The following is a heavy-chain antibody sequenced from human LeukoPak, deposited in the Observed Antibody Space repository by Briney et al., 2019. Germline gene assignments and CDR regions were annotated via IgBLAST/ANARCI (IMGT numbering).Heavy chain of an antibody. V-gene: IGHV1-18*01. Sequence: GASVKVSCKASGYTFTSYGISWVRQAPGQGLEWMGWISAYNGNTNYAQKLQGRVTMTTDTSTSTAHMELRSLRSNDTAVYYCAAGGGGSGYGGYYFDYWGQGTQVAVSS. D-gene: IGHD3-22*01. CDR3: AAGGGGSGYGGYYFDY. CDR1: GYTFTSYG. J-gene: IGHJ4*02. CDR2: ISAYNGNT.